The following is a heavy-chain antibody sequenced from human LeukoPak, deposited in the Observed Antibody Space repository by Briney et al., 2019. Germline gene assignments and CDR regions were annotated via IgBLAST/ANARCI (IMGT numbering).Heavy chain of an antibody. CDR1: GFTFSSYE. J-gene: IGHJ3*02. CDR3: AKDRIAILTGYDAFDI. V-gene: IGHV3-48*03. CDR2: ISSSGSTI. Sequence: PGGSLRLSCAASGFTFSSYEMNWVRQAPGKGLEWVSYISSSGSTIYYADSVRGRFTISRDNAKNSLYLQMNSLRAEDTALYYCAKDRIAILTGYDAFDIWGQGTMVTVSS. D-gene: IGHD3-9*01.